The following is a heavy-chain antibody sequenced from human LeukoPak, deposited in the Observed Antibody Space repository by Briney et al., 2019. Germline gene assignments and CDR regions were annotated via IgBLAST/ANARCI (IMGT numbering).Heavy chain of an antibody. CDR3: ARVVASSEYQLLKFDY. V-gene: IGHV4-59*01. Sequence: SETLSLTCTVSGDSISSYYWCWIRQPPGKRLEWIGCISDSGSTNYNPSLKSRVTISVDTSKSQFSLKLSSVTAADTAVYYCARVVASSEYQLLKFDYWGQGTLVTVSS. CDR1: GDSISSYY. CDR2: ISDSGST. J-gene: IGHJ4*02. D-gene: IGHD2-2*01.